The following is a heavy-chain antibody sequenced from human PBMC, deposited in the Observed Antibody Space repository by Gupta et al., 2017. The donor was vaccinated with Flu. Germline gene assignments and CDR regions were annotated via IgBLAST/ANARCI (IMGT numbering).Heavy chain of an antibody. CDR3: ARAPPYYDFWSGKSAYYYYMDV. CDR2: IIPIFGTA. J-gene: IGHJ6*03. D-gene: IGHD3-3*01. Sequence: QAPGQGLEWMGGIIPIFGTANYAQKFQGRVTITADESTSTAYMELSSLRSEDTAVYYCARAPPYYDFWSGKSAYYYYMDVWGKGTTVTVSS. V-gene: IGHV1-69*01.